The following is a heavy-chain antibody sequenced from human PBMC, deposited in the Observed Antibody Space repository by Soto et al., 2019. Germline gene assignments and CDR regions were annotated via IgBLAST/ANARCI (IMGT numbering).Heavy chain of an antibody. J-gene: IGHJ6*03. V-gene: IGHV4-59*01. CDR2: IYYSGST. Sequence: SETLSLTCTVSGGSISSYYWSWIRQPPGKGLEWIGYIYYSGSTNYNPSLKSRVTISVDTSKNQFSLKLSSVTAADTAVYYCARDAHDSGYDFPLGYVYYYYMDVWGKGTTVTVSS. CDR1: GGSISSYY. CDR3: ARDAHDSGYDFPLGYVYYYYMDV. D-gene: IGHD5-12*01.